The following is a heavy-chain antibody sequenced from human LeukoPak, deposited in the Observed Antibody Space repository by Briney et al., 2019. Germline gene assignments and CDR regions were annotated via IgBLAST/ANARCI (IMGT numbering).Heavy chain of an antibody. CDR3: ARDPSTSQYYYYYYYMDV. D-gene: IGHD2-2*01. V-gene: IGHV3-21*01. CDR2: ISSSSSFI. J-gene: IGHJ6*03. CDR1: EFSFSSYS. Sequence: GGSLTLSCEASEFSFSSYSLNWVRQAPGKGLEWVASISSSSSFIFYADSVKGRFTVSRDNAKNSLSLQINSLRAEYTAVYYCARDPSTSQYYYYYYYMDVWGKGTTVTVSS.